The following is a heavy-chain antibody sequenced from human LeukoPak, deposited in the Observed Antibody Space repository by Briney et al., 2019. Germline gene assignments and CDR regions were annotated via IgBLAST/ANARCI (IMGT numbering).Heavy chain of an antibody. D-gene: IGHD6-19*01. CDR2: ISSSSSYI. V-gene: IGHV3-21*01. J-gene: IGHJ4*02. Sequence: GGSLRLSCAASGFTFSSYSMNWVRQAPGKGLEWVSSISSSSSYIYYADSVKGRFTISRDNAKNSLYLQMNSLRAEDTAVYYCARNQGPSGGREIDYWGQGTLVTVSS. CDR1: GFTFSSYS. CDR3: ARNQGPSGGREIDY.